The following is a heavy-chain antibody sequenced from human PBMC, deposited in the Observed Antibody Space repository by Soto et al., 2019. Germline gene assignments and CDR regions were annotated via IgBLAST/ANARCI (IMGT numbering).Heavy chain of an antibody. J-gene: IGHJ6*02. Sequence: ASVKVSCKTSGYTFTGYYIHWVRQAPGQGLEWMGWINPNNGGTKYAQKFQGRVTLTIDTSINTAHMDLSRLRSDDTAVYFCARAGIAAAGSGEYAMDVWGQGTRSPSP. V-gene: IGHV1-2*02. CDR3: ARAGIAAAGSGEYAMDV. CDR1: GYTFTGYY. CDR2: INPNNGGT. D-gene: IGHD6-13*01.